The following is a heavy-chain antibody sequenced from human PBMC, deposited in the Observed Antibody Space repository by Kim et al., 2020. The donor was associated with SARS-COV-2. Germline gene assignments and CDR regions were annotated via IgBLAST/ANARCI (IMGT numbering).Heavy chain of an antibody. V-gene: IGHV4-59*01. J-gene: IGHJ6*03. D-gene: IGHD2-2*01. Sequence: SETLSLTCTVSGGSISSYYWSWIRQPPGKGLEWIGYIYYSGSTNYNPSLKSRVTISVDTSKNQFSLKLSSVTAADTAVYYCARDRPAAIPDPYMDVWGKGTTVTVSS. CDR1: GGSISSYY. CDR3: ARDRPAAIPDPYMDV. CDR2: IYYSGST.